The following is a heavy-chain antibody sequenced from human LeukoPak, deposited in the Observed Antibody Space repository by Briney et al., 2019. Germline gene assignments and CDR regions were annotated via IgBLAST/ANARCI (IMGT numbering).Heavy chain of an antibody. V-gene: IGHV3-7*01. Sequence: GGSLRLSCAASGFTFSSYWMSWVRQAPGKGLEWVANIKQDGSEKYYVDSVKGRFTISRDNAKNSLYLQMNSLRAEDTAVYYCARDSLPSPARPLVYWGQGTLVTVSS. D-gene: IGHD6-6*01. J-gene: IGHJ4*02. CDR1: GFTFSSYW. CDR3: ARDSLPSPARPLVY. CDR2: IKQDGSEK.